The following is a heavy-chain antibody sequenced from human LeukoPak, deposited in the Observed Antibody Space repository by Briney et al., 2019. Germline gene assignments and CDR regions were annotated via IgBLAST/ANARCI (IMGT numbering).Heavy chain of an antibody. CDR2: ISSVGHNT. D-gene: IGHD6-19*01. J-gene: IGHJ3*01. CDR3: ARITSGGSFDV. CDR1: GSTFSRYW. V-gene: IGHV3-74*01. Sequence: GGSLRLSCAASGSTFSRYWMHWVRQAPGKGLVWVSLISSVGHNTTYTDSVKGRFTISRDNARSTLYLQMSSLKADDTAVYYCARITSGGSFDVWGQGTMVTVSS.